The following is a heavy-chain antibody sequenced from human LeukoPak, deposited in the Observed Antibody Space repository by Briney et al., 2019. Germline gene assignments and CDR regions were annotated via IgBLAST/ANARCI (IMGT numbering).Heavy chain of an antibody. CDR3: ARVRDDILTGYYGTLDY. D-gene: IGHD3-9*01. V-gene: IGHV4-59*08. CDR2: IYYSGST. CDR1: GGSISSYY. J-gene: IGHJ4*02. Sequence: PSETLSLTCTVSGGSISSYYWSWIRQPPGKGLEWIGYIYYSGSTNYNPSLKSRVTISVDTSKNQFSLKLSSVTAADTAVYYCARVRDDILTGYYGTLDYWGQGTLVTVSS.